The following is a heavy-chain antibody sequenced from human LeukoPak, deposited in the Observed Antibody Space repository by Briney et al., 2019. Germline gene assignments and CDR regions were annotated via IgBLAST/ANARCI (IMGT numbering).Heavy chain of an antibody. J-gene: IGHJ4*02. V-gene: IGHV4-39*07. CDR3: ARGSRVRYFEYYFDY. CDR1: GGSISSSSYY. Sequence: SETLSLTCTVSGGSISSSSYYWGWIRQPPGKGLEWIGSIYYSGSTNYNPSLKSRVTISVDTSKNQFSLKLSSVTAADTAVYYCARGSRVRYFEYYFDYWGQGTLVTVSS. D-gene: IGHD3-9*01. CDR2: IYYSGST.